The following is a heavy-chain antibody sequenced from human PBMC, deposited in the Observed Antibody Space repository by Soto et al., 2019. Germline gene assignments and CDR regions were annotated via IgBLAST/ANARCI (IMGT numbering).Heavy chain of an antibody. J-gene: IGHJ4*02. CDR3: ARAPIIDSSSPDLDY. D-gene: IGHD6-6*01. CDR1: GFNFNHAW. Sequence: GGPLRLSCVASGFNFNHAWMNWVRQDPGRGLEWVGRIKSRADDETTDYAAAVKGRFTISRDDSNNVLYLQMNSLTTDDTAVYYCARAPIIDSSSPDLDYWGQGTLVTASS. V-gene: IGHV3-15*07. CDR2: IKSRADDETT.